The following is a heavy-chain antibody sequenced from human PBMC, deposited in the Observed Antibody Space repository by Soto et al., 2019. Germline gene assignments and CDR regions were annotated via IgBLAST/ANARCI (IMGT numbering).Heavy chain of an antibody. J-gene: IGHJ4*01. CDR2: ISTYNGNT. CDR1: GYTFTSYG. V-gene: IGHV1-18*01. Sequence: QVQLVQSGAEVKKPGASVKVSCKASGYTFTSYGVSWVRQAPGQGLEWMGWISTYNGNTKYAQKLQGRVTMTTDTSTKTAYMDLRSLRSDDTAVYYCARDSPPVDYWGHGTLVTVSS. CDR3: ARDSPPVDY.